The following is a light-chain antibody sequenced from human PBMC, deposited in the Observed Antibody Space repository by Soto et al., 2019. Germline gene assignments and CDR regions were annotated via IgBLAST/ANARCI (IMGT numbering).Light chain of an antibody. V-gene: IGLV2-8*01. CDR1: SSDVGGYNY. CDR2: EVS. Sequence: QSALTQPPSASGSPRQSVTISCTGTSSDVGGYNYVSWYQQHPGKAPKLMIYEVSKRPSGVPDRFSGSKSGNTASLTVSGLQAEDEADYYCSSYAGSNNRYVFGTGTKLTVL. J-gene: IGLJ1*01. CDR3: SSYAGSNNRYV.